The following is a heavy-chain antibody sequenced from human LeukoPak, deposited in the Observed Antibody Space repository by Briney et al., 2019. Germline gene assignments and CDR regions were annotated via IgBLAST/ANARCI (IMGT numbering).Heavy chain of an antibody. J-gene: IGHJ6*03. CDR3: ARGVRSHFYDYSGLYYYYFDL. CDR1: GGTFSGQA. D-gene: IGHD3-16*01. V-gene: IGHV1-69*05. Sequence: SVKVSCKPSGGTFSGQAVSWVRQAPGQGIEWMGGIIPISGSTDYSQNFQGRVTITTDEPATIVYMELSSLRSDDTAVYYCARGVRSHFYDYSGLYYYYFDLWGKGTTVTVSS. CDR2: IIPISGST.